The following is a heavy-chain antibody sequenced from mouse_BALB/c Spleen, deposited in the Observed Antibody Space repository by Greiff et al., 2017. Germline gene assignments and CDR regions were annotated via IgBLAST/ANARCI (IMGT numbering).Heavy chain of an antibody. V-gene: IGHV5-9-3*01. CDR1: GFTFSSYA. CDR2: ISSGGSYT. J-gene: IGHJ2*01. CDR3: ARGGGKRYFDY. D-gene: IGHD2-1*01. Sequence: EVHLVESGGGLVKPGGSLKLSCAASGFTFSSYAMSWVRQTPEKRLEWVATISSGGSYTYYPDSVKGRFTISRDNAKNTLYLQMSSLRSEDTAMYYCARGGGKRYFDYWGQGTTLTVSS.